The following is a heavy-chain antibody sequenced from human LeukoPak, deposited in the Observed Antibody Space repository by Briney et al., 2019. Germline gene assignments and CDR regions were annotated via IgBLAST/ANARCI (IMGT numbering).Heavy chain of an antibody. V-gene: IGHV4-39*07. D-gene: IGHD3-10*01. CDR3: ARVLDYYGSGTRDFDY. Sequence: SETLSLTCTVSGGSISSSSYYWGWIRQPPGKGLEWIGSIYYSGSTNYNPSLKSRVTISVDTSKNQFSLELSSVTAADTAVYYCARVLDYYGSGTRDFDYWGQGTLVTVSS. CDR1: GGSISSSSYY. J-gene: IGHJ4*02. CDR2: IYYSGST.